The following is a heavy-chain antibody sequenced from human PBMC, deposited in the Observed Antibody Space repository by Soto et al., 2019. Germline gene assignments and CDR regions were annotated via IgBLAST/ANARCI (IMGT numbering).Heavy chain of an antibody. D-gene: IGHD2-15*01. CDR3: TTGLSRYCSGGSCYSHYYYGMDV. V-gene: IGHV3-15*07. J-gene: IGHJ6*02. Sequence: EVQLVESGGGLVKPGGSLRLSCAASGFTFSNAWMNWVRQAPGKGLEWVGRIKSKTDGGTTDYAAPVKGRFTISRDDSKNTLYLQMNSLKTEDTAVYYCTTGLSRYCSGGSCYSHYYYGMDVWGQGTTVTFSS. CDR1: GFTFSNAW. CDR2: IKSKTDGGTT.